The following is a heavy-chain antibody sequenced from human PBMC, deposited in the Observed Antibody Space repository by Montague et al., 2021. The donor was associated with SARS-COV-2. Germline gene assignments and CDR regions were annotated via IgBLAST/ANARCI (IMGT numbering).Heavy chain of an antibody. CDR3: ATLPSSITIRGVVQGYCFDD. J-gene: IGHJ4*02. D-gene: IGHD3-3*01. CDR2: KYYSGST. V-gene: IGHV4-39*01. Sequence: SETLSLTCTVSGASISSRSYYWGWIRQPPGKGLEWIGFKYYSGSTYYNPTLKSRVTISVDTSKNQLSLKLSSVTAADTAVYYCATLPSSITIRGVVQGYCFDDWGQGTLVTVSS. CDR1: GASISSRSYY.